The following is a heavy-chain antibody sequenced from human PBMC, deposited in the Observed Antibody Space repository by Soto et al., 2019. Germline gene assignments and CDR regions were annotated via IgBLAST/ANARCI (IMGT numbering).Heavy chain of an antibody. V-gene: IGHV3-30-3*01. CDR1: GFTFSSYA. Sequence: QVQLVESGGGVVQPGRSLRLSCAASGFTFSSYAMHWVRQAPGKGXXXXXVISYDGSNKYYADSVKGRFTISRDNSKNALXXXXXXXXAXXTAVYYCARDGDGGYASGGGYSDYWGQGTLVTVSS. CDR3: ARDGDGGYASGGGYSDY. CDR2: ISYDGSNK. J-gene: IGHJ4*02. D-gene: IGHD2-15*01.